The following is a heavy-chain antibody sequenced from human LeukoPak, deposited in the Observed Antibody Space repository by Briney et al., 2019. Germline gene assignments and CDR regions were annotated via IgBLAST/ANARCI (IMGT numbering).Heavy chain of an antibody. CDR3: PTVDNDENYYYGRDV. J-gene: IGHJ6*02. CDR2: ISPYNGNT. V-gene: IGHV1-18*01. D-gene: IGHD3-10*01. Sequence: ASVKVSCKASGYTCNRYGISWVRQAPGQGLEWMGWISPYNGNTNYAQKLQGRVTMTTDTSTSTAYMELRGLRSDDTAVYYFPTVDNDENYYYGRDVGGQGTTVTVSS. CDR1: GYTCNRYG.